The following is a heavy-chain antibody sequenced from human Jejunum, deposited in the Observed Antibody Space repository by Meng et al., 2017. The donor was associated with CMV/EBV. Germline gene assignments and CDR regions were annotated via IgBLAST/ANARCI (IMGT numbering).Heavy chain of an antibody. CDR2: IYSGSTT. J-gene: IGHJ5*02. V-gene: IGHV3-66*01. CDR3: VRNLGYTYGLVS. Sequence: MWLANYGGGWGKAEETLRLSWAAAGFSLSSNYMSWFRQVPGKVLEWVTLIYSGSTTFYADSVKGRFTISRDNSKNVLYLQMNSVRAEDTALYHCVRNLGYTYGLVSWGQGTLVTVSS. CDR1: GFSLSSNY. D-gene: IGHD5-18*01.